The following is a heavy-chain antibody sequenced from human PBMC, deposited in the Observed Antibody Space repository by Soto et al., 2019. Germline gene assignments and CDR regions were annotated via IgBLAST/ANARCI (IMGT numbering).Heavy chain of an antibody. CDR3: AKDYTANYYDSSGYDY. D-gene: IGHD3-22*01. V-gene: IGHV3-30*18. Sequence: GGSLRLSCAASGFTFSSYGMHWVRQAPGKGLEWVAVISYDGSNKYYADSVKGRFTISRDNSKNTLYLQMNSLRAEDTAVYYCAKDYTANYYDSSGYDYWGQGTLVTVSS. CDR2: ISYDGSNK. CDR1: GFTFSSYG. J-gene: IGHJ4*02.